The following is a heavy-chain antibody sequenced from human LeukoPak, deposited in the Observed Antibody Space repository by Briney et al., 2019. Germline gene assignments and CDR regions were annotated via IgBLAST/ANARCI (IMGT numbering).Heavy chain of an antibody. Sequence: SETLSLTCTVSGGSISSSRYYWGWIRQPPGKGLEWIGSIYYSGSTYYTPSLKSRVTISVDTSKTQFSLKLSSVTAADTAVYYCARDYGDYANWFDPWGQGTLVTVSS. CDR3: ARDYGDYANWFDP. CDR1: GGSISSSRYY. CDR2: IYYSGST. V-gene: IGHV4-39*02. J-gene: IGHJ5*02. D-gene: IGHD4-17*01.